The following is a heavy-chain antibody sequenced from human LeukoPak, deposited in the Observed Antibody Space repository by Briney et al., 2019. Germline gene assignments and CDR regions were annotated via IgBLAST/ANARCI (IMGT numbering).Heavy chain of an antibody. Sequence: KPSETLSLTCAVYGGSFSGYYWSWIRQPPGKGLEWIGEINHSGSTNYNPSLKSRATISVDTSKNQFSLKLSSVTAADTAVYYCARVLTIRGGDHWGQGTLVTVSS. V-gene: IGHV4-34*01. J-gene: IGHJ4*02. CDR3: ARVLTIRGGDH. CDR1: GGSFSGYY. D-gene: IGHD3-9*01. CDR2: INHSGST.